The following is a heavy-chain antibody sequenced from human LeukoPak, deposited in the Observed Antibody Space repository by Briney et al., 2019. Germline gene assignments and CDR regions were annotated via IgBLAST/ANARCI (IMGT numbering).Heavy chain of an antibody. V-gene: IGHV1-69*05. J-gene: IGHJ4*02. CDR1: GDTFSSYA. CDR3: ARSARNRKQWLDEYYFDY. D-gene: IGHD6-19*01. CDR2: IIPIFGTA. Sequence: GASVKVSCKASGDTFSSYAISWVRQAPGQGLEWMGRIIPIFGTANYAQKFQGRVTITTDESTSTAYMELSSLRSEDTAVYYCARSARNRKQWLDEYYFDYWGQGTLVTVSS.